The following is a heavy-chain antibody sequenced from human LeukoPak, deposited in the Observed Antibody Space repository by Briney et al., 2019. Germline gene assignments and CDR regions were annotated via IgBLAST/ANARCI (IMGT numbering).Heavy chain of an antibody. CDR3: AKRGVVIRVILVGFHKEAYYFDS. J-gene: IGHJ4*02. Sequence: GGSLRLSCAVSGITLSNYGMSWVRQAPGKGLEWVAGISDSGGSTNYADSVKGRCTTSRDNPKNTLYLQMSSLRAGDTAVYFCAKRGVVIRVILVGFHKEAYYFDSWGQGALVTVSS. D-gene: IGHD3-22*01. CDR2: ISDSGGST. V-gene: IGHV3-23*01. CDR1: GITLSNYG.